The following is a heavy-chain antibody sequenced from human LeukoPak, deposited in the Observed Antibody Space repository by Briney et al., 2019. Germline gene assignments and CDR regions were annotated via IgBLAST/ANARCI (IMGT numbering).Heavy chain of an antibody. V-gene: IGHV3-23*01. CDR2: ISGSGGRT. J-gene: IGHJ4*02. CDR1: GFTFSSYT. Sequence: GGSLRLSCAASGFTFSSYTMSWCRQAPGKGLEWVSAISGSGGRTSYEGSVKGRLTIYRDNSKNTLYLQMNSLRAEDTAVYYCHSGSAGYWGQGPLVTVSS. D-gene: IGHD1-26*01. CDR3: HSGSAGY.